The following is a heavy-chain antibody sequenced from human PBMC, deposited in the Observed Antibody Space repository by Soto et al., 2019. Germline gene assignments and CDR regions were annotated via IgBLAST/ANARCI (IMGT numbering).Heavy chain of an antibody. J-gene: IGHJ4*02. CDR2: IYYSGST. Sequence: PSETLSLTCTVSGGSISSGDYYWSWIRQPPGKGLEWIGYIYYSGSTNYNPSLKSRVTISVDTSKNQFSLKLSSVTAADTAVYYCARDGGYSSGWYVYWGQGTLVTVSS. D-gene: IGHD6-19*01. V-gene: IGHV4-61*08. CDR1: GGSISSGDYY. CDR3: ARDGGYSSGWYVY.